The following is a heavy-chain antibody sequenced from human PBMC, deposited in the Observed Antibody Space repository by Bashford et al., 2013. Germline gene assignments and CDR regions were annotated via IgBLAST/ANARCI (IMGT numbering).Heavy chain of an antibody. CDR3: ARRGDGGRAFDI. Sequence: WIRQPPGRDWSGLEMSITWDHQLQPSLKTRVTISVDTSKTHFSLKLSSVIAADTAVYFCARRGDGGRAFDIWGQGTMVTVSS. CDR2: SITWDH. J-gene: IGHJ3*02. V-gene: IGHV4-59*12. D-gene: IGHD4-23*01.